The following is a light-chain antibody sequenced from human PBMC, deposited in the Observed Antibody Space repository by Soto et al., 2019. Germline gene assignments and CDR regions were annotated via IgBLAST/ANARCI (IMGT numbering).Light chain of an antibody. CDR2: ATS. CDR1: QSISSY. Sequence: DIQMTQSPSSLSASVGVRVTITCRASQSISSYLNWYQQKPGKAPKLLIDATSSLQSGVPSRFSGSGSGTDFTLTISSLQPEDFATYYCHPSYSTLPWTFGQGTKVEIK. J-gene: IGKJ1*01. CDR3: HPSYSTLPWT. V-gene: IGKV1-39*01.